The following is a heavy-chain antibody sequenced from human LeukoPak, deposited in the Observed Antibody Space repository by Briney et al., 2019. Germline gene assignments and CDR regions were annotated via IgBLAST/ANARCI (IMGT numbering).Heavy chain of an antibody. V-gene: IGHV1-2*02. D-gene: IGHD5-12*01. CDR3: ARARGATWAEYYYYGVDV. J-gene: IGHJ6*02. Sequence: ASVKVSCKASGYTFTGYYMHWVRQAPGQGLEWMGWINPNSGGTNYAQKFQGGVTMTRDTSISTAYMELSRLRSDDTAVYYCARARGATWAEYYYYGVDVWGQGTTVTVSS. CDR2: INPNSGGT. CDR1: GYTFTGYY.